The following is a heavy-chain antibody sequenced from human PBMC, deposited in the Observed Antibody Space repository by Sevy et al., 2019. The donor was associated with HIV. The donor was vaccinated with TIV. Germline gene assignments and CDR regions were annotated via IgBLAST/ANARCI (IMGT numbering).Heavy chain of an antibody. J-gene: IGHJ6*02. CDR2: ISGSDNII. D-gene: IGHD4-17*01. CDR1: GFTFSDYY. Sequence: GGSLRLSCAASGFTFSDYYMSWIRQAPGKGLEWLSYISGSDNIIYYADSARGRFTISRDNAKNSLYLQMNSLRAEDTAVYYCARDHVKGGDLGDYYYYAMDVWGQGTSVTVSS. V-gene: IGHV3-11*01. CDR3: ARDHVKGGDLGDYYYYAMDV.